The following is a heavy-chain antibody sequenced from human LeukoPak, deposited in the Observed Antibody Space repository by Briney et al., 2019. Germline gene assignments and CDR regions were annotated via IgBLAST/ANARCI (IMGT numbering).Heavy chain of an antibody. J-gene: IGHJ3*02. Sequence: PSETLSLTCNVSGGSISSGGYYWSWIRQPAGKGLEWIGRIYASGSTEYNPSLKSRVTISVDTSKNQFSLKLSSVTAADTAVYYCASSLVNYYDSRKSGAFDIWGQGTMVTVSS. CDR1: GGSISSGGYY. D-gene: IGHD3-22*01. CDR2: IYASGST. CDR3: ASSLVNYYDSRKSGAFDI. V-gene: IGHV4-61*02.